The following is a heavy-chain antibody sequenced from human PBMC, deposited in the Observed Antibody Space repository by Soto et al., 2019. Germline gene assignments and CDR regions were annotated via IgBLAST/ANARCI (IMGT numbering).Heavy chain of an antibody. J-gene: IGHJ4*02. Sequence: SETLSLTCAVYGGSFSGYYWSWIRQPPGKGLEWIGEINHSGSTNYNPSLKSRVTISVDTSKNQSSLKLSSETAADTAVYYCARVAGYGSSGELDYWGQGTPVTVSS. CDR3: ARVAGYGSSGELDY. CDR2: INHSGST. V-gene: IGHV4-34*01. CDR1: GGSFSGYY. D-gene: IGHD2-15*01.